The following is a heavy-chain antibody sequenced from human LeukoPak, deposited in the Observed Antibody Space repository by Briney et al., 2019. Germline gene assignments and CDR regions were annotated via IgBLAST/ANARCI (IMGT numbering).Heavy chain of an antibody. CDR3: VRGGTYFDS. D-gene: IGHD1-26*01. CDR1: GASISSYY. Sequence: SETLSLTCTVSGASISSYYWSWIRQPPGKGLEWIGNFSYTGTTNYNPALKSRVTILVDTSNNHFSLELTSVTAADTAVYFCVRGGTYFDSWGQGALVTVSS. J-gene: IGHJ4*02. V-gene: IGHV4-59*01. CDR2: FSYTGTT.